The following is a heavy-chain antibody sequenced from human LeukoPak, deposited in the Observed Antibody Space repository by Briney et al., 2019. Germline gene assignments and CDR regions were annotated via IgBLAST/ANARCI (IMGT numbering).Heavy chain of an antibody. D-gene: IGHD3-10*01. CDR2: ISKSGSNT. V-gene: IGHV3-23*01. Sequence: QPGGSLRLSCAASGFTFSSFAMSWVRQAPGRGLEWVSAISKSGSNTYYADSVKGRFTISRDNSKNTLYLQMNSLRAEDTAVYYCAKDVGFGRFDLYYFDYWGQGTLVTVSS. CDR3: AKDVGFGRFDLYYFDY. J-gene: IGHJ4*02. CDR1: GFTFSSFA.